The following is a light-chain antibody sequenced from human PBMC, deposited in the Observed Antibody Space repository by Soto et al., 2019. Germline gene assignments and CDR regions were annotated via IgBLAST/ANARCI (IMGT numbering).Light chain of an antibody. CDR3: QQYGSSSWT. V-gene: IGKV1-5*01. CDR2: DAS. Sequence: DIQMTQSPSNLSASVGDRVTITCRASQSISSWLAWYQQKPGKAPKVLIYDASTLKSGVPSRFSGSGSGTDFTLTISRLEPEDFAVYYCQQYGSSSWTFGQGTKVDIK. CDR1: QSISSW. J-gene: IGKJ1*01.